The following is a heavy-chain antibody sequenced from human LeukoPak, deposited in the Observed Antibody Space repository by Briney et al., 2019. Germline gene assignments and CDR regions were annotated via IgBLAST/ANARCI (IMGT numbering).Heavy chain of an antibody. V-gene: IGHV3-7*01. CDR3: ARDLYSHWLSRKYYYYMDV. D-gene: IGHD3-9*01. J-gene: IGHJ6*03. Sequence: PGGSLRLSCAASGFTFSSYWMSWVRQAPGKGLEWVANIKQDGSEKYYVDSVKGRFTISRDNAKNSLYLQMNSLRAEDTAVYYCARDLYSHWLSRKYYYYMDVWGKGTTVTVSS. CDR2: IKQDGSEK. CDR1: GFTFSSYW.